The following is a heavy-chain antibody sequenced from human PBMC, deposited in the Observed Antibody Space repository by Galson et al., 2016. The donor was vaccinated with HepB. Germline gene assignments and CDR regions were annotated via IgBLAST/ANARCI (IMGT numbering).Heavy chain of an antibody. D-gene: IGHD5-12*01. Sequence: SLRLSCAASGFAFSSYSMNWVRQAPGKGLEWVSFISDGSRYKYYADSVRGRFTISRDNAKNTLFLQMNSLRGDDTALYYCVRESSELLPPASWFDPWGQGTLVTVSS. CDR3: VRESSELLPPASWFDP. J-gene: IGHJ5*02. CDR2: ISDGSRYK. V-gene: IGHV3-21*01. CDR1: GFAFSSYS.